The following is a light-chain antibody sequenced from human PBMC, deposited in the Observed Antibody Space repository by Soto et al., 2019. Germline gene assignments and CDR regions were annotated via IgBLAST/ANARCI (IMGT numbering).Light chain of an antibody. Sequence: DIVLTQSPDSLAVSLGERDTINCKSSQNILYSSNNKNYLAWYQQKPGQPPSLLFYWASTRGSGVPDRFSGSGSGTDFTLTISSLQAEDVAVYYCQKYYNIPHTFGQGTKLEIK. CDR2: WAS. V-gene: IGKV4-1*01. CDR3: QKYYNIPHT. CDR1: QNILYSSNNKNY. J-gene: IGKJ2*01.